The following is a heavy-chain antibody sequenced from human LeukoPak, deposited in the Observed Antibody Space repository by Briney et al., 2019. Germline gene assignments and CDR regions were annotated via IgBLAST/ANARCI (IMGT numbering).Heavy chain of an antibody. CDR1: GFTLRFYW. CDR2: VNLDERDN. D-gene: IGHD1-1*01. Sequence: RGSLRLSCADPGFTLRFYWRHSGRQVPGKGPLWVSRVNLDERDNTYAGSGKGRFTIPRDNAKNTLYLLKNNVGGDEKAVYYCAKEEGDAFFSGTAGFDSWGQGPVVTVSS. CDR3: AKEEGDAFFSGTAGFDS. V-gene: IGHV3-74*03. J-gene: IGHJ5*01.